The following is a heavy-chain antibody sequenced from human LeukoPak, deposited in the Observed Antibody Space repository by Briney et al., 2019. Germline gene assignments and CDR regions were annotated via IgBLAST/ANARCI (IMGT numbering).Heavy chain of an antibody. J-gene: IGHJ1*01. CDR1: GLTVGGDY. CDR2: LYGDGRT. Sequence: GGSLRPSCAASGLTVGGDYLSWVRQAPGKGLSWVSILYGDGRTYYAHYMTGRFTISRDNSRNTLYLQMNSRGPEDTAVYYCARDVVICASDDGRDYVPFRQWGRGTLVTVSS. D-gene: IGHD3-16*01. CDR3: ARDVVICASDDGRDYVPFRQ. V-gene: IGHV3-53*05.